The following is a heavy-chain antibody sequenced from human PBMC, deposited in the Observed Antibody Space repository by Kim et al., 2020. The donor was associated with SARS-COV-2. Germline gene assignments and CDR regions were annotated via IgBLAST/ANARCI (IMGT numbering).Heavy chain of an antibody. D-gene: IGHD6-19*01. CDR3: AKDKDFGSAYYYFED. CDR2: ISWNNFII. Sequence: GGSLRLSCAASGFTFDDYAMHWVRQVPGQGLEWVSGISWNNFIIGYADSVRGRFTISRDGAKNSLYLEMHSLRPEDTAVHYCAKDKDFGSAYYYFEDWG. CDR1: GFTFDDYA. V-gene: IGHV3-9*01. J-gene: IGHJ4*01.